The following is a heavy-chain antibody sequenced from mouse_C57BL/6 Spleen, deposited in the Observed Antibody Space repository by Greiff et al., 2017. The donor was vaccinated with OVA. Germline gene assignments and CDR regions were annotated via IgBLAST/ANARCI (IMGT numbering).Heavy chain of an antibody. D-gene: IGHD2-5*01. CDR2: ISDGGSYT. CDR1: GFTFSSYA. V-gene: IGHV5-4*01. CDR3: ARDDSNQYYFDD. J-gene: IGHJ2*01. Sequence: EVKLVESGGGLVKPGGSLKLSCAASGFTFSSYAMSWVRQTPEKRLEWVATISDGGSYTYYPDNVKGRFTISRDNAKNNLYLQMSHLKSEDTAMYYCARDDSNQYYFDDWGQGTTLTVSS.